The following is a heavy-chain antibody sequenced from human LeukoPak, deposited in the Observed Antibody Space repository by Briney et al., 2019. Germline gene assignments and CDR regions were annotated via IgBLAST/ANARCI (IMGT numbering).Heavy chain of an antibody. CDR1: GGPISSYY. J-gene: IGHJ5*02. D-gene: IGHD1-1*01. CDR3: ARAPTGTGGWNWFDP. Sequence: NPSETLSLTCTVSGGPISSYYWSWIRQPAGKGLELIGRIYPSGSTNYNPSLKSRVTMSVDTSKNQFSLKLSSVTAADTAVYYCARAPTGTGGWNWFDPWGQGTLVTVSS. V-gene: IGHV4-4*07. CDR2: IYPSGST.